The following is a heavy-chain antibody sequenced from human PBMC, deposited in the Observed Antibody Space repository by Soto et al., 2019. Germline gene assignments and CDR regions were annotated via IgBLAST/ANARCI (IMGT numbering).Heavy chain of an antibody. J-gene: IGHJ4*02. CDR1: GGSISSYY. CDR2: IYYSGST. V-gene: IGHV4-59*08. CDR3: ARRRYSSGWSVGGDYYLDY. D-gene: IGHD6-19*01. Sequence: QVQLQESGPGLVKPSETLSLTCTVSGGSISSYYWSWIRQPPGKGLEWIGYIYYSGSTNYNPSLKSRVTISVDTSKNQFSLKLSSVTAADTAVYYCARRRYSSGWSVGGDYYLDYWGQGTLVTVSS.